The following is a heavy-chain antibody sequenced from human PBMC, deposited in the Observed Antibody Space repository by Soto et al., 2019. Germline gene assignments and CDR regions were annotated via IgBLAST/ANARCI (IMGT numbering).Heavy chain of an antibody. D-gene: IGHD1-7*01. Sequence: GGSLRLSCASSVFTFISYSMSWVRQAPGKGLEYVSHITASGGTTYYADSVKGRFTISRDSSRNTLYLQMNSLRAEDTALYYCAKCIQINWKYDAFHIWGQGTMVTVSS. V-gene: IGHV3-23*01. CDR3: AKCIQINWKYDAFHI. CDR2: ITASGGTT. CDR1: VFTFISYS. J-gene: IGHJ3*02.